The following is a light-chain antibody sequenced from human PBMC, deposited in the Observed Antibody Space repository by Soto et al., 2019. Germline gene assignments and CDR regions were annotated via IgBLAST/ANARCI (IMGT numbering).Light chain of an antibody. CDR1: QVISNY. Sequence: DIQMTQSPSSLSASVGDRVTITCRASQVISNYLAWYQQKPGKVPKLLIYAASTLQSGVPFRFSGSGSGTDFTLTISSLQPEDVATYYCQKYNSAPWTFGQGTKVEMK. J-gene: IGKJ1*01. CDR3: QKYNSAPWT. V-gene: IGKV1-27*01. CDR2: AAS.